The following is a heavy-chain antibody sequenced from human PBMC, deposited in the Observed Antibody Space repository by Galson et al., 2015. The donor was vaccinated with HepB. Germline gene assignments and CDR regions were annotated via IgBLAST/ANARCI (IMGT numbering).Heavy chain of an antibody. CDR3: ARINSGSYYYYYMDV. CDR2: IIPILRTP. J-gene: IGHJ6*03. V-gene: IGHV1-69*13. Sequence: SVKVSCKVSRGTFISHAINWVRQAPGQGLEWLGGIIPILRTPAYAQKFEGRLTITADDSTTTAYMELRSLRSEDTAMYYCARINSGSYYYYYMDVWGKGTTVTVSS. D-gene: IGHD3-10*01. CDR1: RGTFISHA.